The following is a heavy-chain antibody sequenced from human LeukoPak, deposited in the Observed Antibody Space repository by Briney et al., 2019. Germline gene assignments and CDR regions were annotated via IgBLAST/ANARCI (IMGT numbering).Heavy chain of an antibody. CDR1: GGSIRSHY. Sequence: SETLSLTCTVSGGSIRSHYWSWIRQPPAKGLAWIGYIYYSGSTNYNPSLKSRVTISVDTSKNQFSLKLSSVTAADTAVYYCARTYYYDSSGYNLYYYYYMDVWGKGTTVTVSS. V-gene: IGHV4-59*11. D-gene: IGHD3-22*01. CDR2: IYYSGST. CDR3: ARTYYYDSSGYNLYYYYYMDV. J-gene: IGHJ6*03.